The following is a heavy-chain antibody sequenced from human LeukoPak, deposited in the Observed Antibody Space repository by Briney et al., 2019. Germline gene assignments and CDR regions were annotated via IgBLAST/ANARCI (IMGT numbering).Heavy chain of an antibody. V-gene: IGHV3-30*09. CDR1: GFRLSNHA. CDR2: ISYDVNIK. D-gene: IGHD3-16*01. Sequence: QPGGSLRLSCAASGFRLSNHAMHWVRHAPGKGLEWVAMISYDVNIKYYGDSVKGRFAVSRDNSKNTLSLQMNSLRPEDTALYYCARDISGGGLDYWGQGTLVTIST. J-gene: IGHJ4*02. CDR3: ARDISGGGLDY.